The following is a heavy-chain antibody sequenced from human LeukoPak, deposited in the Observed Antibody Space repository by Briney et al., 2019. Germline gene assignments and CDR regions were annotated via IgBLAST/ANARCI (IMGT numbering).Heavy chain of an antibody. CDR1: GFNFRSDW. J-gene: IGHJ3*02. V-gene: IGHV3-7*05. D-gene: IGHD3-9*01. Sequence: GRSLRLSCAASGFNFRSDWMNWVRQAPGKGLEWVANINQDGSTKNYVDSVKGRFTVARDNAKSSLYLQMNSLRAEDTAVYYCVRDPDILSGVAFDIWGQGTMVTVSS. CDR3: VRDPDILSGVAFDI. CDR2: INQDGSTK.